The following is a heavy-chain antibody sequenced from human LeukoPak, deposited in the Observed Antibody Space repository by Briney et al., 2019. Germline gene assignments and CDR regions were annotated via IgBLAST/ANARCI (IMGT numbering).Heavy chain of an antibody. V-gene: IGHV1-8*01. CDR3: AGYYYGSGSYSYYYYMDV. J-gene: IGHJ6*03. D-gene: IGHD3-10*01. CDR2: MNPNSGNT. CDR1: GYTFTSYD. Sequence: ASVKVSCKASGYTFTSYDINWVRQATGQGLEWMGWMNPNSGNTGYAQKFQGRVTMTRNTSISTAYMELSSLRSEDTAVYYCAGYYYGSGSYSYYYYMDVWGKGTTVTVSS.